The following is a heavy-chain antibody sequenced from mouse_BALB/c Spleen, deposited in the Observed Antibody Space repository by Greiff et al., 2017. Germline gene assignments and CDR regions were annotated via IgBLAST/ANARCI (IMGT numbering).Heavy chain of an antibody. J-gene: IGHJ2*01. D-gene: IGHD2-3*01. Sequence: EVKVVESGGGLVKPGGSLKFSCAASGFTFRSYTLSWVRQTPEKRLEWVATISSGGNYTYSPDSVKGRFTISRDNAKNTLYLQMSSLKSEDTAMYYCTGDGDGYYPYMDYWGQGTTLTVSS. CDR1: GFTFRSYT. CDR2: ISSGGNYT. V-gene: IGHV5-6-4*01. CDR3: TGDGDGYYPYMDY.